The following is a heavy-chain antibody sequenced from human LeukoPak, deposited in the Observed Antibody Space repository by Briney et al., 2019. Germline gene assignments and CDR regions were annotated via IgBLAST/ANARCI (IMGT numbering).Heavy chain of an antibody. Sequence: GGSLRLSCAASGFTFSSYAMSWVRQAPGKGLEWVSAISGSGGSTYYADSVKGRFTISRDNSKNTLYLQMNSLRAEDTAVYYCAKGGSGCTNGVCYTGVGYFDYWGQGTLVTVSS. CDR2: ISGSGGST. CDR1: GFTFSSYA. J-gene: IGHJ4*02. CDR3: AKGGSGCTNGVCYTGVGYFDY. D-gene: IGHD2-8*01. V-gene: IGHV3-23*01.